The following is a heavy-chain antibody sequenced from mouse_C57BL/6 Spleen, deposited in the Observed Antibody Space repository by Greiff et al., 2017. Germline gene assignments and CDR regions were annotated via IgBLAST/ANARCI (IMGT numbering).Heavy chain of an antibody. D-gene: IGHD1-1*01. Sequence: EVQLQESGPGLVKPSQSLSLTCSVTGYSITSGYYWNWIRQFPGNKLEWMGYISYDGSNNYNPSLKNRISITRDTSKNQFFLKLNSVTTEDTATYYCAREGVVAPLDYWGQGTTLTVSS. J-gene: IGHJ2*01. CDR3: AREGVVAPLDY. V-gene: IGHV3-6*01. CDR1: GYSITSGYY. CDR2: ISYDGSN.